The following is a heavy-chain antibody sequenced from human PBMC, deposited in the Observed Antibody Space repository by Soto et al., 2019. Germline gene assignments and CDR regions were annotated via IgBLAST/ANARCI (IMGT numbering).Heavy chain of an antibody. CDR3: ASLLGGFDY. CDR2: IYHSGSI. J-gene: IGHJ4*02. D-gene: IGHD3-16*01. V-gene: IGHV4-4*02. Sequence: ASVTLSLTRPVAGGCISRRYRWNWVRQPPGKGLEWIGEIYHSGSINYNPSLKSRITISVDRSKNQFSLRLSSVTAADTAVYYCASLLGGFDYWGQGTLVTVSS. CDR1: GGCISRRYR.